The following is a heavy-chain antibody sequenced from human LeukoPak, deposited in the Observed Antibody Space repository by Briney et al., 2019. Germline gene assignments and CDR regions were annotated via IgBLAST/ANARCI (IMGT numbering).Heavy chain of an antibody. CDR1: GFTVSSNY. D-gene: IGHD2-8*01. CDR3: ARGPTNGQAFDY. V-gene: IGHV3-53*01. CDR2: IYSSGST. Sequence: GGSLRLSCAASGFTVSSNYMSWVRQAPGKGLEWVSVIYSSGSTYYADSVKGRFTISRDNAKNSLYLQMDSLRAEDTAVYYCARGPTNGQAFDYWGQGTLVSVSS. J-gene: IGHJ4*02.